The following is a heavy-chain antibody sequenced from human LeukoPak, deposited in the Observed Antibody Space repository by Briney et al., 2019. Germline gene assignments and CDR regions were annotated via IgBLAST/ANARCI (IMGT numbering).Heavy chain of an antibody. CDR3: ARESYYDSSGSNWFDP. Sequence: SETLSLTCAVYDGSFSGYYWSWIRQPPGKGLEWIGEINHSGSTNYNPSLKSRVTISVDTSKNQFSLKLSSVTAADTAVYYCARESYYDSSGSNWFDPWGQGTLVTVSS. V-gene: IGHV4-34*01. J-gene: IGHJ5*02. CDR1: DGSFSGYY. D-gene: IGHD3-22*01. CDR2: INHSGST.